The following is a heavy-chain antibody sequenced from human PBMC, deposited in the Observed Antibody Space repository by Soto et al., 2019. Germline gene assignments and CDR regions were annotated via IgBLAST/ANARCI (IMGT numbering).Heavy chain of an antibody. CDR1: GFTFSSYA. CDR2: ISGSGGST. V-gene: IGHV3-23*01. CDR3: AKDQGGNGVCYYLDY. J-gene: IGHJ4*02. D-gene: IGHD2-8*01. Sequence: GGSLRLSCAASGFTFSSYAMSWVRQAPGKGLEWVSAISGSGGSTYYADSVKGRFTISRDNSKNTLYLQMNSLRAEDTAVYYCAKDQGGNGVCYYLDYWGQGTLVTVSS.